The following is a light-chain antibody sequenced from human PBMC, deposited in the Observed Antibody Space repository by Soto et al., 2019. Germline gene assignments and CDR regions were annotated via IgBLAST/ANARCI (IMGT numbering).Light chain of an antibody. V-gene: IGKV1-39*01. Sequence: DIQMTQSPSSLSASVGYRVTITWRASQSVTTYLHWYQQKAGEAPKLLIYAISNLHSGVSSRFSGSGSGTDFSLTINTLQPEDFATYYCQQGYSTPWTFGQGTKVDIK. CDR1: QSVTTY. CDR3: QQGYSTPWT. CDR2: AIS. J-gene: IGKJ1*01.